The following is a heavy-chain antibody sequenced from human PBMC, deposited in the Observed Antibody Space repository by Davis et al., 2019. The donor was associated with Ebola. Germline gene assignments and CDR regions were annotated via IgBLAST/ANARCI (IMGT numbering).Heavy chain of an antibody. CDR3: AKEGYLVATLPFDT. CDR1: GFTFSTYA. J-gene: IGHJ4*02. V-gene: IGHV3-23*01. Sequence: GESLKISCAASGFTFSTYAMHWLRQAPGKGLEWVSTIGASGTNSYYAESVKGRFTSSRDNSKNTLYLQMNSLRVEDTAVYYCAKEGYLVATLPFDTWGQGALVTVSS. CDR2: IGASGTNS. D-gene: IGHD5-12*01.